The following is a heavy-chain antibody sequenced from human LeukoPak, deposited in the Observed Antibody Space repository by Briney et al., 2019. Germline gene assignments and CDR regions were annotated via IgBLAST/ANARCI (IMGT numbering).Heavy chain of an antibody. CDR2: IYYSGST. CDR1: GRSISSGYYY. Sequence: SETLSLICPLSGRSISSGYYYWSWIRQPPGEGLEWIGYIYYSGSTYYNPSLKSRVTISVDTSKNQFSLKVTSVTAADTAVDYCARGDSGWHTPAIDIWGQGTMVTVSS. V-gene: IGHV4-30-4*01. J-gene: IGHJ3*02. CDR3: ARGDSGWHTPAIDI. D-gene: IGHD6-19*01.